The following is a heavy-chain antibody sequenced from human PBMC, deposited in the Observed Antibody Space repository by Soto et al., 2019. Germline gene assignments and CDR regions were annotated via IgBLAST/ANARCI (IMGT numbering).Heavy chain of an antibody. CDR1: GFTFSSYA. J-gene: IGHJ2*01. CDR2: ISGSGDST. D-gene: IGHD1-7*01. CDR3: ARRNSGWYFDL. Sequence: EVQLLESGGGLVQPGGSLRLSCAASGFTFSSYAMHWVRQAPGKGLEWVSVISGSGDSTYYADSVTGRFTISRDNSKTTLYLQRNSLRAEDTAVYYCARRNSGWYFDLWGRGTLVTVSP. V-gene: IGHV3-23*01.